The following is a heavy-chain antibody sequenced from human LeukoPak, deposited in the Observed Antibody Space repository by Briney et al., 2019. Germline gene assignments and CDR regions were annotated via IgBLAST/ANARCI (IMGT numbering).Heavy chain of an antibody. J-gene: IGHJ2*01. Sequence: GGSLRLSCAASGFTFSDYYMSWIRQAPGKGLEWVSYISSSGSTIYYADSVKGRLTISRDNAKNSLYLQMNSLRAEDTAVYYCARRITMVRGVRPIYWYFDLWGRGTLVTVSS. D-gene: IGHD3-10*01. CDR3: ARRITMVRGVRPIYWYFDL. CDR1: GFTFSDYY. CDR2: ISSSGSTI. V-gene: IGHV3-11*01.